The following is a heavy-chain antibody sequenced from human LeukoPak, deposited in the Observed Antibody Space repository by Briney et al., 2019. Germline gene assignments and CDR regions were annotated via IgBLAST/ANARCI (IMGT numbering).Heavy chain of an antibody. Sequence: GGSLRLSCAASGFTFSSYAMHWVRQAPGKGLGWVAVISYDGSNKYYADSVKGRFTISRDNSKNTLYLQMNSLRAEDTAVYYCARTAMVLHHFDYWGQGTLVTVSS. CDR1: GFTFSSYA. D-gene: IGHD5-18*01. J-gene: IGHJ4*02. CDR3: ARTAMVLHHFDY. V-gene: IGHV3-30*04. CDR2: ISYDGSNK.